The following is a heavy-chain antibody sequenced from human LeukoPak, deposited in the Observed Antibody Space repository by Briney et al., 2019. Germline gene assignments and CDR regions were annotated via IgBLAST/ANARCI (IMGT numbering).Heavy chain of an antibody. J-gene: IGHJ4*02. Sequence: GGSLRLSCAASGFTFNTYGMHWVRQAPGKGLEWVAFIRYDESNKYYAESVEGRFTISRDDSKNTVYLQMKSLGPEDTAMYYCAKDSDYYGSGSYPDLFYVDFWGQGALVTVSS. CDR3: AKDSDYYGSGSYPDLFYVDF. D-gene: IGHD3-10*01. CDR1: GFTFNTYG. V-gene: IGHV3-30*02. CDR2: IRYDESNK.